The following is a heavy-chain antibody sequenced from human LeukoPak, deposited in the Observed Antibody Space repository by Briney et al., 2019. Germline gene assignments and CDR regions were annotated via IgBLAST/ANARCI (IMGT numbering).Heavy chain of an antibody. D-gene: IGHD6-19*01. V-gene: IGHV3-11*01. CDR1: GFTFSDYY. Sequence: GGSLRLSCAASGFTFSDYYMSWIRQAPGKGLEWVSYISSSGSTIYYADSVKGRFTISRDNAKNSLYLQVNSLRAEDTAVYYCARPAVAGLRAGGYDYWGQGTLVTVSS. CDR2: ISSSGSTI. CDR3: ARPAVAGLRAGGYDY. J-gene: IGHJ4*02.